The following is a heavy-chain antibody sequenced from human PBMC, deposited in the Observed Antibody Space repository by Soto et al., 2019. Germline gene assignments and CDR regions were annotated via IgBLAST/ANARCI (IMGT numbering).Heavy chain of an antibody. J-gene: IGHJ4*02. V-gene: IGHV1-18*01. CDR2: ISAYNGNT. CDR3: ARIGDPKNSSGWRVSDY. CDR1: GYTFTSYG. D-gene: IGHD6-19*01. Sequence: QVQLVQSGAEVKKPGASVKVSCKASGYTFTSYGISWVRQAPGQGLEWMGWISAYNGNTNYAQKLQGRVTMTTDTSTSTAYTELRSLRSDDTAVYYCARIGDPKNSSGWRVSDYWGQGTLVTVSS.